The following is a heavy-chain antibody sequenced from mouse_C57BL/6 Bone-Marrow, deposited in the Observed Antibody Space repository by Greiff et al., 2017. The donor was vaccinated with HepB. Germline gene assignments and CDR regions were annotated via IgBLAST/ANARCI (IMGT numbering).Heavy chain of an antibody. J-gene: IGHJ1*03. CDR3: ARNYYGSTHWYFDV. CDR2: INPSNGGT. Sequence: VQLQQSGTELVKPGASVKLSCKASGYTFTSYWMHWVKQRPGQGLEWIGNINPSNGGTNYNEKFKSKATLTVDKSSSTAYMQLSSLTSEDAAVYYCARNYYGSTHWYFDVWGTGTTVTVSS. CDR1: GYTFTSYW. V-gene: IGHV1-53*01. D-gene: IGHD1-1*01.